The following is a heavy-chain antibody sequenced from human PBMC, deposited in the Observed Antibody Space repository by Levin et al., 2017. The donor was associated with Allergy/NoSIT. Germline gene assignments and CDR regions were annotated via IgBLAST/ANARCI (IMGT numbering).Heavy chain of an antibody. CDR1: GGSVSSGSYY. V-gene: IGHV4-61*01. J-gene: IGHJ4*02. Sequence: SETLSLTCTVSGGSVSSGSYYWSWIRQPPGKGLEWIGYIYYSGSTNYNPSLKSRVTISVDTSKNQFSLKLSSVTAADTAVYYCARIRSLYYYDSSGYYFDYWGQGTLVTVSS. D-gene: IGHD3-22*01. CDR2: IYYSGST. CDR3: ARIRSLYYYDSSGYYFDY.